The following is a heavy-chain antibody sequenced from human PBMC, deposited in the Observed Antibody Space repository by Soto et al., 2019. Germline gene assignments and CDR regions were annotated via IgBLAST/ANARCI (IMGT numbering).Heavy chain of an antibody. V-gene: IGHV4-4*02. CDR3: ARTQGYGDSPFDY. CDR2: IYQRGSP. J-gene: IGHJ4*02. Sequence: QLRESGPGLVKPSGTLSLTCAISGGSITTDNWWSWVRQPPGRGLEWIGEIYQRGSPNYNSSLRSRVTISLEKSKNSFSLQLTSVTAADTAVYFCARTQGYGDSPFDYWGQGTLVTVSS. D-gene: IGHD2-21*02. CDR1: GGSITTDNW.